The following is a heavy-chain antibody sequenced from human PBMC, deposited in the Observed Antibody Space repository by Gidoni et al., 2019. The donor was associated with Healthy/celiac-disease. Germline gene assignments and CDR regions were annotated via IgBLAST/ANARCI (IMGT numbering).Heavy chain of an antibody. Sequence: QVQLQESGPGLVKPSETLSLTCTVSGGSISSYYWSWIRQPPGKGLEWIGYIYYSGSTNYNPSLKSRVTISVDTSKNQFSLKLSSVTAADTAVYYCARYSSGWYAFDYWGQGTLVTVSS. CDR2: IYYSGST. V-gene: IGHV4-59*01. D-gene: IGHD6-19*01. J-gene: IGHJ4*02. CDR1: GGSISSYY. CDR3: ARYSSGWYAFDY.